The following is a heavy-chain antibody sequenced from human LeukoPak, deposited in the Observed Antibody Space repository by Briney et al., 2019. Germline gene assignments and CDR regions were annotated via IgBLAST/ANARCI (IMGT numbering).Heavy chain of an antibody. J-gene: IGHJ5*02. V-gene: IGHV3-30-3*01. CDR2: ISYDGSNK. CDR3: ARGSSYDFWSGYYTGGWLDP. Sequence: GRSLRLSCAASGFTFSSYAMHWVRQAPGKGLEWLALISYDGSNKYYADSVKGRFTISRDNSKNTLYLQMNSLRAEDTAVYYCARGSSYDFWSGYYTGGWLDPWGQGTLVTVSS. CDR1: GFTFSSYA. D-gene: IGHD3-3*01.